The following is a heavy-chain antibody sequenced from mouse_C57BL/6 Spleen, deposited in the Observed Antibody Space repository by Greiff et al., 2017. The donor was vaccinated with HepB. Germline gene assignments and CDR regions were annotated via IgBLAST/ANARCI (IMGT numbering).Heavy chain of an antibody. J-gene: IGHJ3*01. V-gene: IGHV1-9*01. Sequence: VQLQQSGAELMKPGASVKLSCKATGYTFTGYWIEWVKQRPGHGLEWIGEILRGSGSTNYNEKVKGKATFTADTSSNTAYMQLSSLTTEDAAIYFCASRRFRRGFAYWGQGTLVTVSA. CDR1: GYTFTGYW. CDR2: ILRGSGST. CDR3: ASRRFRRGFAY.